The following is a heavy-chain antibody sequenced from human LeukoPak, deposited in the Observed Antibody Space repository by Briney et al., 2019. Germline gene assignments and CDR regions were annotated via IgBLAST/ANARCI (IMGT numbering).Heavy chain of an antibody. V-gene: IGHV3-23*01. CDR3: AKKPPKTADGNWFDP. Sequence: GGSLRLSCAASGFTFSTYPITWFRQAPGKGLEWVSATSASGGTTYYADSVKGRFTASRDNSQNTVFLQMTSLRAEDTAVYYCAKKPPKTADGNWFDPWGQGNLVTVSS. CDR1: GFTFSTYP. D-gene: IGHD1-14*01. J-gene: IGHJ5*02. CDR2: TSASGGTT.